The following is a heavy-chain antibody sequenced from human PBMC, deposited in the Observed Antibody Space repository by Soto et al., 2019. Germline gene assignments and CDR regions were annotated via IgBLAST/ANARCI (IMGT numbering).Heavy chain of an antibody. D-gene: IGHD4-17*01. J-gene: IGHJ4*02. CDR2: ISAYNGNT. Sequence: QVQLVQSGAEVKKPGASVKVSCKASGYTFTSYGISWVRQAPGQGLEWMGWISAYNGNTNYAQKLQGRVTMTTDTPTGTADMELRSLTSDDTAVYCCARGTTVETGSYWGQGTLVTVSS. V-gene: IGHV1-18*01. CDR3: ARGTTVETGSY. CDR1: GYTFTSYG.